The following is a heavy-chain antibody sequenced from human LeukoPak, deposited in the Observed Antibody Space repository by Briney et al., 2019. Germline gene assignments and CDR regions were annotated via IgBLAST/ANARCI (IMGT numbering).Heavy chain of an antibody. CDR3: ARARRYGYHYTILDY. CDR2: INHSGST. CDR1: GGSFSGYY. V-gene: IGHV4-34*01. D-gene: IGHD3-22*01. J-gene: IGHJ4*02. Sequence: PSETLSLTCAVYGGSFSGYYWSWIRQPPGKGLEWIGEINHSGSTNYNPSLKSRVTISVDTSKNQFSLKLSSVTAADTAVYYCARARRYGYHYTILDYWGQGTLVTVSS.